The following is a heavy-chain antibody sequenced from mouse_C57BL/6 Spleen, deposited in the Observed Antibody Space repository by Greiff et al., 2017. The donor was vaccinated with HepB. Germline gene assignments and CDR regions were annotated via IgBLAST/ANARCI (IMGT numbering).Heavy chain of an antibody. Sequence: QVQLQQPGAELVKPGASVKMSCKASGYTFTSYWITWVQQRPGQGLEWIGDIYPGSGSTNYNAKFKSKSTLTVDTSSSTAYMQLSSQTSEDAAVYYCARGYYGNYGFYFDYWGKGTTLTVSS. CDR1: GYTFTSYW. V-gene: IGHV1-55*01. J-gene: IGHJ2*01. D-gene: IGHD2-1*01. CDR2: IYPGSGST. CDR3: ARGYYGNYGFYFDY.